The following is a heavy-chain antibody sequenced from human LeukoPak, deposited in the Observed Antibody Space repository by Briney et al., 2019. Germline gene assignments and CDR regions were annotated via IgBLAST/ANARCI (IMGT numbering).Heavy chain of an antibody. CDR1: GYTFTSYY. Sequence: GASVKVSCKASGYTFTSYYMHWVGQAPGQGLEWMGIINPSGGSTSYAQKFQGRVTMTRDTSTSTVYMELSSLRSEDTAVYYCARDREEQQLMNWFDPWGQGTLVTVSS. V-gene: IGHV1-46*01. D-gene: IGHD6-13*01. CDR2: INPSGGST. J-gene: IGHJ5*02. CDR3: ARDREEQQLMNWFDP.